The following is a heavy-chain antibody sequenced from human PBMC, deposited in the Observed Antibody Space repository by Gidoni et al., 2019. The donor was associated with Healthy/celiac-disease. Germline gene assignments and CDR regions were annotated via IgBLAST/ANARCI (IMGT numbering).Heavy chain of an antibody. CDR2: IKSKTEGGTT. J-gene: IGHJ4*02. V-gene: IGHV3-15*01. CDR3: TTDPVAGDHDY. CDR1: GFTFSNAW. Sequence: EVQLVESGGGLVKPGGSLRLSCAASGFTFSNAWMSWVRQAPGKGLEWVCIIKSKTEGGTTDYAAPVKGRFTISREDSKNTLYLQMNSLKTEDTAVYYCTTDPVAGDHDYWGQGTLVTVSS. D-gene: IGHD6-19*01.